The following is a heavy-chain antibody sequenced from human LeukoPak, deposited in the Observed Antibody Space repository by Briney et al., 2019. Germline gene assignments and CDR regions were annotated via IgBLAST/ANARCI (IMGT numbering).Heavy chain of an antibody. Sequence: GGSLRLSCAASGFSFSSYSMNWVRQAPGKGLEWVSAISGSGGSTYYADSVKGRFTISRDNSKNTLYLQMNSLRAEDTAVYYCAKGYVSSIVGDNDAFDIWGQGTMVTVSS. CDR2: ISGSGGST. CDR3: AKGYVSSIVGDNDAFDI. D-gene: IGHD1-26*01. CDR1: GFSFSSYS. V-gene: IGHV3-23*01. J-gene: IGHJ3*02.